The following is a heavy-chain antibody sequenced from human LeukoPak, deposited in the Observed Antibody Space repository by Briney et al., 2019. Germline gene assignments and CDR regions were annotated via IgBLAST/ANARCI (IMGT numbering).Heavy chain of an antibody. J-gene: IGHJ4*02. Sequence: GGSLRLSCAASGFTVSSNYMSWVRQAPGKGLEWVSVIYSGGSTYYADSAKGRFTISRDNSKNTLYLQMNSLRAEDTAVYYCARAGGSGSYYFDYWGQGTLVTVSS. CDR2: IYSGGST. CDR1: GFTVSSNY. CDR3: ARAGGSGSYYFDY. D-gene: IGHD1-26*01. V-gene: IGHV3-53*01.